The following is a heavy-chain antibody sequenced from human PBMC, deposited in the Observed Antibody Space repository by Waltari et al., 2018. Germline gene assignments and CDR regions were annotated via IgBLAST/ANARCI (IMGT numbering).Heavy chain of an antibody. CDR3: AKGYGYSSGWFGDYYMDV. V-gene: IGHV3-30*02. Sequence: QVQLVESGGGVVQPGGSLRLSCAASGFTFSSYGMHWVRQAPGQGLEWVAFIRYDGSNKYYADSVKGRFTISRDNSKNTLYLQMNSLRAEDTAVYYCAKGYGYSSGWFGDYYMDVWGKGTTVTISS. J-gene: IGHJ6*03. D-gene: IGHD6-19*01. CDR1: GFTFSSYG. CDR2: IRYDGSNK.